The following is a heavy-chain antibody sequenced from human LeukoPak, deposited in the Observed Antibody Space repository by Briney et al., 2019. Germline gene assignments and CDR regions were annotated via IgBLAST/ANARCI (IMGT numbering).Heavy chain of an antibody. CDR2: ISWDGGST. CDR1: GFTFDDYA. CDR3: AKDAQDIVVVPAASSPYYYYYYYMDV. Sequence: GGSLRLSCAASGFTFDDYAMHWVRQAPGKGLEWVSLISWDGGSTYYADSVKGRFTISRDNSKNSLYLQMNSLRAEDTALYYCAKDAQDIVVVPAASSPYYYYYYYMDVWGKGTTVTVSS. D-gene: IGHD2-2*01. V-gene: IGHV3-43D*03. J-gene: IGHJ6*03.